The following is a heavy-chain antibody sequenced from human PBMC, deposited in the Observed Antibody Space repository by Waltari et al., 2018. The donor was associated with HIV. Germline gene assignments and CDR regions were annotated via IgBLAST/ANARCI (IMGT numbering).Heavy chain of an antibody. J-gene: IGHJ4*02. CDR3: ARGVLGSRSSRYFDY. D-gene: IGHD2-2*01. Sequence: QVQLQQWGAGLLKPSETLSLTCAVYGGSFSGYYWSWIRQPPGKGLEWIGEINHSGSTNYNPSLKSRVTISVDTSKNQFSLKLSSVTAADTAVYYCARGVLGSRSSRYFDYWGQGTLVTVSS. V-gene: IGHV4-34*01. CDR1: GGSFSGYY. CDR2: INHSGST.